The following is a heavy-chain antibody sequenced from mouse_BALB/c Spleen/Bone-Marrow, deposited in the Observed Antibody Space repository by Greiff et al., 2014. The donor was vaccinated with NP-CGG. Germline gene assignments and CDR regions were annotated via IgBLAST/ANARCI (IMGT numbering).Heavy chain of an antibody. J-gene: IGHJ2*01. CDR1: GYTFTDYA. CDR3: ARRGYGSSPFDY. Sequence: VKLMESGPELVRPGVSVKISCKGSGYTFTDYAMHWVKQSHAKSLEWIGVINTYSGNTNYNQKFKGKATMTVDKSSSTAYMELARLTSEDSAIYYCARRGYGSSPFDYWGQGTTLTVSS. CDR2: INTYSGNT. D-gene: IGHD1-1*01. V-gene: IGHV1-67*01.